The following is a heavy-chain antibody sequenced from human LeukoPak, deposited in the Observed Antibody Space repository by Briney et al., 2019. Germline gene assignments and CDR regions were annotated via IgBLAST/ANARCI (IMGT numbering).Heavy chain of an antibody. D-gene: IGHD3-10*01. CDR1: GFTFSNYG. CDR3: AKDFAQYGSGSYSHYYYYYMDV. J-gene: IGHJ6*03. V-gene: IGHV3-33*06. Sequence: PGGSLRLSCAASGFTFSNYGMHWVRQAPGKGLEWVAVIWYDGSNKYFADSVKGRFIISRDNSKNTLYLQMNSPRAEDTAVYFCAKDFAQYGSGSYSHYYYYYMDVWGKGTTVTVSS. CDR2: IWYDGSNK.